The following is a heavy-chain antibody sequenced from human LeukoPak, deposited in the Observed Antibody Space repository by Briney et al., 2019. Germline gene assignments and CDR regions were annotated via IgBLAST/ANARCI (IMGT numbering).Heavy chain of an antibody. CDR1: GFTFSSYE. Sequence: GGSLRLSCAASGFTFSSYEMNWVRQAPGKGLEWVSYISSSGSTIYYADSVKGRFTISRDNAKDSLYLQMNSLRAEGTAVYYCARDSWGVIAAAGNYFDYWGQGTLVTVSS. CDR3: ARDSWGVIAAAGNYFDY. J-gene: IGHJ4*02. D-gene: IGHD6-13*01. CDR2: ISSSGSTI. V-gene: IGHV3-48*03.